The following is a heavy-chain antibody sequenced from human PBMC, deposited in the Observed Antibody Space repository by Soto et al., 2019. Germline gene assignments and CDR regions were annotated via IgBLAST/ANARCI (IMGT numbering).Heavy chain of an antibody. D-gene: IGHD2-15*01. J-gene: IGHJ4*02. CDR2: IYSSGSA. Sequence: QVQLQESGPGLVKPSQTLSLTCSVSGGSISSGDYSWNWIRQSQGKGLEWIGCIYSSGSAYYNLSLKGRFTISIDTSKNQFSLKPNSVSAAYTVVFYWARGGEGNSGDFDYWGQGTLVTVSS. CDR1: GGSISSGDYS. CDR3: ARGGEGNSGDFDY. V-gene: IGHV4-30-4*01.